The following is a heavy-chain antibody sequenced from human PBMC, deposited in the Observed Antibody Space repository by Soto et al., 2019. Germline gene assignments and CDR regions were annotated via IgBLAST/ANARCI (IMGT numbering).Heavy chain of an antibody. J-gene: IGHJ4*02. CDR2: IIPIVGTA. CDR1: GGSFSSYA. V-gene: IGHV1-69*12. D-gene: IGHD6-19*01. CDR3: ARYVTDSSGWYRFDY. Sequence: QVQLVQSGAEVKKPGSSVKVSCKASGGSFSSYAINWVRQAPGQGLEWMGGIIPIVGTANYAQKFQGRVTITADESTSTAYMELSSLRSEDTAVYYCARYVTDSSGWYRFDYWGQGTLVTVSS.